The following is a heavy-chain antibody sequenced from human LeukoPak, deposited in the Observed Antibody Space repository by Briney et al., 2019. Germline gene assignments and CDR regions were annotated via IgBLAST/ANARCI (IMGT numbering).Heavy chain of an antibody. CDR1: GFTFSSYA. J-gene: IGHJ4*02. Sequence: PGGSLRLSCAASGFTFSSYAMSWVRQAPGKGLEWVSTINTSGGKTYYADSVKGRFTISRDNSKNTLYLQMNSLRAEDTAVYYCANRGVTEVGSYYFDYWGQGTLVTVSS. D-gene: IGHD1-26*01. CDR3: ANRGVTEVGSYYFDY. V-gene: IGHV3-23*01. CDR2: INTSGGKT.